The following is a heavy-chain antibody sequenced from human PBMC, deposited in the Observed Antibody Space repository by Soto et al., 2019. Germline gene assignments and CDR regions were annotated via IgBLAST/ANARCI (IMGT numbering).Heavy chain of an antibody. V-gene: IGHV1-46*01. D-gene: IGHD3-9*01. J-gene: IGHJ4*02. CDR1: GYTFTSYY. Sequence: ASVKVSCKASGYTFTSYYMHWVRQAPGQGLEWMGIINPSGGSTSYAQKFQGRVTMTRDTSTSTVYMELSSLRSEDTAVYHCARDKYVLRYFDWSPVYWGQGTLVTVSS. CDR2: INPSGGST. CDR3: ARDKYVLRYFDWSPVY.